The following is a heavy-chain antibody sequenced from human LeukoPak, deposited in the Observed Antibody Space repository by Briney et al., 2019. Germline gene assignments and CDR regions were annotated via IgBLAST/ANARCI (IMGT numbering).Heavy chain of an antibody. CDR2: INQDGGEK. CDR3: ARGSSGRYFEFIDY. V-gene: IGHV3-7*01. J-gene: IGHJ4*02. D-gene: IGHD1-26*01. Sequence: GGSLRLSCAASGFTFSSYWMGWVRQAPGKGLEWVASINQDGGEKYYVDSVKGRFTISRDNAKNSLYLQMNSLRAEDTAVYYCARGSSGRYFEFIDYWGQGTLVTVSS. CDR1: GFTFSSYW.